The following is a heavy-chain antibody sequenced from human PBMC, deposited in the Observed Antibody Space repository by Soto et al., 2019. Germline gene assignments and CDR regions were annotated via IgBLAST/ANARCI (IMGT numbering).Heavy chain of an antibody. Sequence: GGSLRLSCAASGFTFDDYAMHWVRQAPGKGLEWVSGISWNSGSIGYADSVKGRFTISRDNAKNSLYLQMNSLRAEDTALYYCAKDINKRVYYYYGMDVWGQGTTVTVSS. J-gene: IGHJ6*02. CDR2: ISWNSGSI. CDR1: GFTFDDYA. V-gene: IGHV3-9*01. CDR3: AKDINKRVYYYYGMDV.